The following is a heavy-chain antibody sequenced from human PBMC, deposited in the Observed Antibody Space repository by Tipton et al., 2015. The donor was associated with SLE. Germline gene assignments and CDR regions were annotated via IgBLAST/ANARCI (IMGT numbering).Heavy chain of an antibody. Sequence: SLRLSCVGSGFTFSIYAMSWVRQAPGKGLEWVSVISGSIGSTYYAGSVKGRFTISRDNSKNTLYLQMDSLRAEDTAVYYCAKHPGAGYYNSGSYLDFWGQGTLVTVSS. V-gene: IGHV3-23*01. CDR2: ISGSIGST. CDR3: AKHPGAGYYNSGSYLDF. J-gene: IGHJ4*02. CDR1: GFTFSIYA. D-gene: IGHD3-10*01.